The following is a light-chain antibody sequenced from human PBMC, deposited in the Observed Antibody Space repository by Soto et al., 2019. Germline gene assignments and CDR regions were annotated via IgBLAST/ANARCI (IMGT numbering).Light chain of an antibody. J-gene: IGKJ2*01. V-gene: IGKV2-30*01. Sequence: DVVMTQSPLSLPVTLGHPASISCRSTESLVFIDGNTYLTWFQQRPGQSPRRLIYEVSKRDSGVPDRFSGSGSGTDFTLRISRVEAEDVGVYYCMQGTHWYTFGQGTKLEIK. CDR2: EVS. CDR1: ESLVFIDGNTY. CDR3: MQGTHWYT.